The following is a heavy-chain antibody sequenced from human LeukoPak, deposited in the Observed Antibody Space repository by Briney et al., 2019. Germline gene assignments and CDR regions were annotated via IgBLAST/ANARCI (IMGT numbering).Heavy chain of an antibody. V-gene: IGHV4-39*01. Sequence: PSETLSLTCSVSGGSISSYYWTWIRQPPGKGLEWIGSIYYSGSTYYNPSLKSRVTISLDTSKKQFSLKLSSVTAADTAVYYCARRVVAVAGEDYFDYWGQGTLVTVSS. CDR3: ARRVVAVAGEDYFDY. J-gene: IGHJ4*02. CDR1: GGSISSYY. CDR2: IYYSGST. D-gene: IGHD6-19*01.